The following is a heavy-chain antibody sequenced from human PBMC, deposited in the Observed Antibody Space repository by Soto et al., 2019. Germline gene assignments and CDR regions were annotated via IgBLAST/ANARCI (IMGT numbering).Heavy chain of an antibody. Sequence: SVKVSCKASGFTFTSSAVQWVRQARGQRLEWIGWIVVGSGNTNYAQKFQERVTITRDMSTSTAYMELSSLRSEDTAVYYCAADGTLRFLEWLLFDYWGQGTLVTVSS. CDR1: GFTFTSSA. CDR3: AADGTLRFLEWLLFDY. J-gene: IGHJ4*02. V-gene: IGHV1-58*01. D-gene: IGHD3-3*01. CDR2: IVVGSGNT.